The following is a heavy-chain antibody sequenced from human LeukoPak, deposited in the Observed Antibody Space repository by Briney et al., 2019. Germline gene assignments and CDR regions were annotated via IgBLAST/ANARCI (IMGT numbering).Heavy chain of an antibody. Sequence: ASVKVSCKASGYTFASYGISWVRQAPGQGLEWMGWISAYNGNTNYAQKLQGRVTMTTDTSTSTAYMELRSLRSDDTAVYYCARAATIVGATHDWFDPWGQGTLATVSS. D-gene: IGHD1-26*01. CDR2: ISAYNGNT. CDR1: GYTFASYG. J-gene: IGHJ5*02. CDR3: ARAATIVGATHDWFDP. V-gene: IGHV1-18*01.